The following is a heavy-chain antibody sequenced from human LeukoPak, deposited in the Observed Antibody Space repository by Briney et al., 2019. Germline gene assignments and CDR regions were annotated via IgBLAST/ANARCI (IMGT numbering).Heavy chain of an antibody. J-gene: IGHJ4*02. CDR2: INWNGGST. CDR3: ARGIRFLEWLSGSDY. V-gene: IGHV3-20*04. D-gene: IGHD3-3*01. CDR1: GFTFDDYD. Sequence: GGSLRLSCAASGFTFDDYDMSWVRQAPGKGLEWVSGINWNGGSTGYADSVKGRFTISRDNAKNFLYLQMNSLRVEDTALYYCARGIRFLEWLSGSDYWGQGTLVTVSS.